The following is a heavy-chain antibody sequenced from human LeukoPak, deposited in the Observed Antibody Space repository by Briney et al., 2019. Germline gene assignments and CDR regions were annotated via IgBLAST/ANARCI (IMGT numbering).Heavy chain of an antibody. CDR1: GGSISSSSYY. J-gene: IGHJ4*02. Sequence: SGTLSLTCTVSGGSISSSSYYWGWIRQPPGQGLEWIGTIPYSGNAYYSPSLKSRVTISVDTSKNQFSLKVSSVTAADTAVYYCARYPYSGISGWQAFDYWGQGTLVTVSS. V-gene: IGHV4-39*01. CDR2: IPYSGNA. D-gene: IGHD6-19*01. CDR3: ARYPYSGISGWQAFDY.